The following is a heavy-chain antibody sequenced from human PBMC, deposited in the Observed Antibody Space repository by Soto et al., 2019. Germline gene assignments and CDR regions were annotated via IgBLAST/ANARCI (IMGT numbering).Heavy chain of an antibody. CDR2: ISYEGSNK. J-gene: IGHJ4*02. CDR1: GFTFRSFG. Sequence: HPGGSLRLSCAASGFTFRSFGMHWVRQAPGKGLEWVAFISYEGSNKYYADSVKGRFTISRDNSKSTLSLQINSLRTEDTAVYYCAKDDNWNYVDYYFASWGQGTLVTVSS. D-gene: IGHD1-7*01. CDR3: AKDDNWNYVDYYFAS. V-gene: IGHV3-30*18.